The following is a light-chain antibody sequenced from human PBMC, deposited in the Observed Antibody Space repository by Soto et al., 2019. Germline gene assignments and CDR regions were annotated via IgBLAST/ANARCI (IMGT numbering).Light chain of an antibody. J-gene: IGLJ2*01. CDR1: SSNIGAGYD. CDR2: GNS. Sequence: QLVLTQPPSVSGAPGQRVTIPCTGSSSNIGAGYDVHWYQQLPGTAPKLLIYGNSNRPSGVPDRFSGSKSGTSASLAITGLQAEDEADYYCQSYDSSLSGYVVFGGGTQLTVL. CDR3: QSYDSSLSGYVV. V-gene: IGLV1-40*01.